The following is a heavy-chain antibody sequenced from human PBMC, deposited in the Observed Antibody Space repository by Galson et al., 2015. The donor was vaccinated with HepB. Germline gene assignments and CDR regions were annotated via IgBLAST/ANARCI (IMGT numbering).Heavy chain of an antibody. Sequence: SVKVSCKASGFTFTSSAMQWVRQARGQRLEWIGWIVVGSGNTNYAQKFQERVTITRDMSTSTAYMELSSLRSEDTAVYYCAAARLYYYDSSGYLFDYWGQGTLVTVSS. J-gene: IGHJ4*02. V-gene: IGHV1-58*02. CDR2: IVVGSGNT. CDR1: GFTFTSSA. D-gene: IGHD3-22*01. CDR3: AAARLYYYDSSGYLFDY.